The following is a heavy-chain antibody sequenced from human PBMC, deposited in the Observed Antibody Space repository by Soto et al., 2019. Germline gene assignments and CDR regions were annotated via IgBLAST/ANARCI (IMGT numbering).Heavy chain of an antibody. V-gene: IGHV2-5*01. D-gene: IGHD3-10*01. CDR2: IYWTDDK. J-gene: IGHJ6*02. CDR1: GFSLSTSGMG. CDR3: AHRKSSYYGSENTYYYGMDV. Sequence: QITLKESGPTLVKPTQTLTLTCTFSGFSLSTSGMGVAWIRQPPEKALEWLAVIYWTDDKRSSPSLKSRLTITKDTSKNQVVLTMTDMDPVDTATYYCAHRKSSYYGSENTYYYGMDVWGQGTTVTVSS.